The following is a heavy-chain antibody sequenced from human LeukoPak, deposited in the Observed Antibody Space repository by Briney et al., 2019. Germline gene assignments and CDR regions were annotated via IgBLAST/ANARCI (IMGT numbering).Heavy chain of an antibody. CDR1: GFTFDDYA. Sequence: GGSLRLSCAASGFTFDDYAMHWVRQAPGKGLEWVSGISWNSGSIGYADSVKGRFTISRDNAKNSLYLQMNSLRAEDTAVYYCARALAAAGNFDYWGQGTLVTVSS. CDR2: ISWNSGSI. V-gene: IGHV3-9*01. J-gene: IGHJ4*02. CDR3: ARALAAAGNFDY. D-gene: IGHD6-13*01.